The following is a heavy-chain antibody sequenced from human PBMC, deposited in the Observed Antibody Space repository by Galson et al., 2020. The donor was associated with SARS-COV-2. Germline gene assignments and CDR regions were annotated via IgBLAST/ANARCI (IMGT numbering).Heavy chain of an antibody. CDR1: GFSLSTSGMC. Sequence: SGPTLVKPTQTLTLTCTFSGFSLSTSGMCVSWIRQPPGKALEWLALIDWDDDKYYSTSLKTRLTISKDTSKNQVVLTMTNMDPVDSATYYCGRILVAAAGTPFDYWGQGTLVTVSS. CDR3: GRILVAAAGTPFDY. D-gene: IGHD6-13*01. CDR2: IDWDDDK. V-gene: IGHV2-70*01. J-gene: IGHJ4*02.